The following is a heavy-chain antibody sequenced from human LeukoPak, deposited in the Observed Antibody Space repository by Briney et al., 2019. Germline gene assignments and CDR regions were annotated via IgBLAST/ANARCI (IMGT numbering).Heavy chain of an antibody. J-gene: IGHJ4*02. V-gene: IGHV3-23*01. CDR1: GFTFSSYA. CDR2: ISGSGGST. D-gene: IGHD6-13*01. Sequence: GGSLRLSCAASGFTFSSYAMSWVRQAPGKGLEWVSAISGSGGSTYYVDSVKGRFTISRDNSKNTLYLQMNSLRAEDTAVYYCAKDIPSAIAAAGTAPGLDYWGQGTLVTVSS. CDR3: AKDIPSAIAAAGTAPGLDY.